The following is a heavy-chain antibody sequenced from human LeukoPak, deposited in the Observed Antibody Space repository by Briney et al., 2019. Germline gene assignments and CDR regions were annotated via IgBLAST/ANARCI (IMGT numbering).Heavy chain of an antibody. Sequence: PGRSLRLSCAASGFTFSSYGMHWVRQAPGKGLEWVAVISYDGSNKYFADSVEGRFTISRDNSKNTLYLQMNSLRAEDTAVYYCAKMNYGGDSVDWYFDLWGRGTLVTVSS. V-gene: IGHV3-30*18. CDR2: ISYDGSNK. J-gene: IGHJ2*01. D-gene: IGHD4-23*01. CDR3: AKMNYGGDSVDWYFDL. CDR1: GFTFSSYG.